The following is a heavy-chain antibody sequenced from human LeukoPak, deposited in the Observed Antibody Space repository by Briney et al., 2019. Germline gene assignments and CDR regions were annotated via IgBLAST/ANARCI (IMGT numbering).Heavy chain of an antibody. J-gene: IGHJ4*02. CDR2: IKQDGGEK. CDR3: ARDYVGAGVY. Sequence: GGSLRLSCAASGFIFRSYWMSWVRQTPGKGLEWVANIKQDGGEKYYVDSVKGRFTISRDNTKNSLYLQMNSLRAEDAAVYYCARDYVGAGVYWGQGTVVTVSS. D-gene: IGHD1-26*01. CDR1: GFIFRSYW. V-gene: IGHV3-7*01.